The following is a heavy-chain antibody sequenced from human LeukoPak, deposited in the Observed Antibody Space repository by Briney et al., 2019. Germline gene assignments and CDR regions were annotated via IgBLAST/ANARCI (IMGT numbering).Heavy chain of an antibody. CDR1: GFTFSTYG. CDR3: ARGDGGGGTHPFDY. J-gene: IGHJ4*02. CDR2: VWYDGSLK. V-gene: IGHV3-33*01. D-gene: IGHD2-15*01. Sequence: GGSLRLSCAASGFTFSTYGMNWVRQAPGKGLECVAVVWYDGSLKYYRDSVKGRFTISRDNSKNTLYLQMNSLRVEGLDVYYCARGDGGGGTHPFDYWGQGTLVTVSS.